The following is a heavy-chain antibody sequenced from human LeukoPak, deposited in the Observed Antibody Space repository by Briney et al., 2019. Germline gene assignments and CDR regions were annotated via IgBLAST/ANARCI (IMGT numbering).Heavy chain of an antibody. Sequence: ASVKVSCKVSGYTLTELSMHWVRQAPGKGLEWMGGFDPEEGETIYAQKFQGRVTMTRDTSISTAYMELSRLRSGDTAVYYCARPPQASSGWSDPFDNWGQGTLVTVSS. D-gene: IGHD6-19*01. J-gene: IGHJ4*02. CDR3: ARPPQASSGWSDPFDN. V-gene: IGHV1-24*01. CDR2: FDPEEGET. CDR1: GYTLTELS.